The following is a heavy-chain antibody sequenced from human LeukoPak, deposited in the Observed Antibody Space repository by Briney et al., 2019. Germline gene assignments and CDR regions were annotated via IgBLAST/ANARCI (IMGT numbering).Heavy chain of an antibody. V-gene: IGHV3-23*01. CDR2: IRGSGGGT. CDR3: ARDLDGPENY. J-gene: IGHJ4*02. CDR1: GFTFNSYA. Sequence: GGSLRLSCAASGFTFNSYAMSWVRQAPGKGLEWVSAIRGSGGGTYYADSVKGRFTISRDNSKNTLYLQMNSLRAEDTAVYYCARDLDGPENYWGQGTLVTVSS. D-gene: IGHD3-3*01.